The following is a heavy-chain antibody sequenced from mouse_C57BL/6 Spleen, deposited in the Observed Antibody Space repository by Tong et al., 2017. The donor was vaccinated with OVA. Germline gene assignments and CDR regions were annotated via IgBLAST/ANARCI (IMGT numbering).Heavy chain of an antibody. CDR3: ARERMFAY. CDR1: GFTFSSYA. J-gene: IGHJ3*01. Sequence: EVQLQESGGGLVKPGGSLKLSCAASGFTFSSYAMSWVRQTPEKRLEWVATISDGGSYTYYPDNVKGRFTISRDNAKNNLYLQMSHLKSEDTAMYYRARERMFAYWGQGTLVTVSA. V-gene: IGHV5-4*01. CDR2: ISDGGSYT.